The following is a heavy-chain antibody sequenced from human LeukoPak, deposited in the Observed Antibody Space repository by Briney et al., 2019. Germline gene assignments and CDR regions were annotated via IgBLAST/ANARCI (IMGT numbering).Heavy chain of an antibody. Sequence: ASVKVSCKASGYTFTSYYMHWVRQAPGQGLEWMGLINPSSGSTSYAQKFQGRVTMTRDTSTSTVYMELSSLRSEGTAVYYCARDLASAIFGVVIMSPDYWGQGTLVTVSS. CDR3: ARDLASAIFGVVIMSPDY. D-gene: IGHD3-3*01. CDR2: INPSSGST. V-gene: IGHV1-46*01. CDR1: GYTFTSYY. J-gene: IGHJ4*02.